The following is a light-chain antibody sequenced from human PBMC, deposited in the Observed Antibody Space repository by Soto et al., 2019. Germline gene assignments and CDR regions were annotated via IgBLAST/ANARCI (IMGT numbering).Light chain of an antibody. CDR3: QQYGSSIT. Sequence: EIVLTQSPGTLSLSPGERATLPCRASQSVKSSYLAWHQHKPGQAPRLLIYGTSSRATGIPDRFSGSGSGTDFTLTISRLEPEDFAVYYCQQYGSSITFGQGTRLEIK. V-gene: IGKV3-20*01. CDR1: QSVKSSY. CDR2: GTS. J-gene: IGKJ5*01.